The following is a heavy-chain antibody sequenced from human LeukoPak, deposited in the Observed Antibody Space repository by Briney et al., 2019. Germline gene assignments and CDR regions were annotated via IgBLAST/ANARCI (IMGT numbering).Heavy chain of an antibody. V-gene: IGHV3-21*01. J-gene: IGHJ6*04. CDR3: AELGITMIGGV. Sequence: GGSLRLSRAASGFTFSSYSMNWVRQAPGKGLEWVSSISSSSSYIYYADSVKGRFTISRDNAKNSLYLQMNSLRAEDTGVYYCAELGITMIGGVWGKGTTVTISS. CDR1: GFTFSSYS. CDR2: ISSSSSYI. D-gene: IGHD3-10*02.